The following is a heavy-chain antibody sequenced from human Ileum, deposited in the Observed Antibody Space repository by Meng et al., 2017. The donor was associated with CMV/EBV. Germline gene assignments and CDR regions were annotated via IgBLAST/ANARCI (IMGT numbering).Heavy chain of an antibody. CDR1: GLTVSSDY. D-gene: IGHD3-22*01. CDR3: ARDHHLMYYYDTSGYYP. CDR2: LYSGGTT. Sequence: GGSLRLSCAASGLTVSSDYMNWVRQAPGKGLEWVSVLYSGGTTYYADSVKGRFTISRDNSKNTLYLQMSSLRAEDTAVYYCARDHHLMYYYDTSGYYPWGRGTLVTVSS. J-gene: IGHJ5*02. V-gene: IGHV3-53*01.